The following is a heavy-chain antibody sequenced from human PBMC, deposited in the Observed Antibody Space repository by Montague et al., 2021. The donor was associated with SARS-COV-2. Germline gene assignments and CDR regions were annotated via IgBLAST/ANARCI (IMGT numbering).Heavy chain of an antibody. CDR3: ARGGYCSSWYGTHNWFDP. V-gene: IGHV4-34*01. CDR2: TNHSDST. D-gene: IGHD6-13*01. J-gene: IGHJ5*02. CDR1: GGSFSDYS. Sequence: SETLSLTCAVYGGSFSDYSCRWIRHPPRPGLELIWKTNHSDSTNYNPYPNSLITISVDISKNKFSMKLNSATAADTAMYYCARGGYCSSWYGTHNWFDPWGQGTLVTVSS.